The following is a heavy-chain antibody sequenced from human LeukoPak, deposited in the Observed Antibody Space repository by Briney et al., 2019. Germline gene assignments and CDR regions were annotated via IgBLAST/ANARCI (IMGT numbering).Heavy chain of an antibody. CDR1: GGSISAYY. D-gene: IGHD6-13*01. CDR3: ARRAGYTGSWYEY. CDR2: IHYSGST. J-gene: IGHJ4*02. Sequence: SETLSLTCTVSGGSISAYYWSWIRQPPGKGLEWIGYIHYSGSTNYNPSLKSRVTISVDTAKNQLSLKLSSVTAADTAVYYCARRAGYTGSWYEYWGQGTLVTVSS. V-gene: IGHV4-59*01.